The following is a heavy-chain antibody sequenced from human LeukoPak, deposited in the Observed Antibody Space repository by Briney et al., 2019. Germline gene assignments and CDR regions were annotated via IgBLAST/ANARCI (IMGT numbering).Heavy chain of an antibody. V-gene: IGHV3-74*01. J-gene: IGHJ4*02. CDR1: GFTFSSYW. Sequence: PGGSLRLSCAASGFTFSSYWMHWVRQAPGKGLVGVSRINNDGRSTNYADSVKGRFTISRDNAKNTLYLQMNSLRAEDTAVYYCARDRGSSSWYYLDYWGQGTLVTVSS. D-gene: IGHD6-13*01. CDR3: ARDRGSSSWYYLDY. CDR2: INNDGRST.